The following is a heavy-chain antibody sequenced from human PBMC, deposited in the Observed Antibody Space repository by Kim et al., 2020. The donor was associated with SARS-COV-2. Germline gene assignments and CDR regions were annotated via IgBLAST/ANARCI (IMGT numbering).Heavy chain of an antibody. CDR3: ARDCLVCYDSSVSGGSFDY. D-gene: IGHD3-22*01. V-gene: IGHV3-30*04. CDR1: GFTFSSYA. CDR2: TSYDGSNK. Sequence: GGSLRLSCAASGFTFSSYAMHWVRQAPGKGLEWVAVTSYDGSNKYYADSVKGRFTISRDNSKNTLYLQMNSLRAEDTAVYYCARDCLVCYDSSVSGGSFDYWGQGTLVTVSS. J-gene: IGHJ4*02.